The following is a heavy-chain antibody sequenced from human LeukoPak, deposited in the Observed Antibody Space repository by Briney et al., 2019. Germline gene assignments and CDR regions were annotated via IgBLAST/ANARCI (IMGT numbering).Heavy chain of an antibody. Sequence: GGSLGLSCAASGFFFDEFGMTWVRQGPGKGLEWVSGINWNGANTGYADSVKGRFTISRDNAKNILYLQMSSLRAEDTALYHCARVQFDTSGFHNGFDIWGPGTMVTVSS. CDR2: INWNGANT. V-gene: IGHV3-20*01. J-gene: IGHJ3*02. CDR3: ARVQFDTSGFHNGFDI. D-gene: IGHD3-22*01. CDR1: GFFFDEFG.